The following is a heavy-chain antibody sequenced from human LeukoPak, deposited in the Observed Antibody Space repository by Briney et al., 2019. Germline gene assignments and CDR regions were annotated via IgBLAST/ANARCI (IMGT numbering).Heavy chain of an antibody. CDR1: GYTFTSYY. V-gene: IGHV1-69*13. D-gene: IGHD6-19*01. CDR3: ARGAYSSGSYYFDH. J-gene: IGHJ4*02. Sequence: ASVKVSCKASGYTFTSYYMHWVRQAPGQGLEWMGGIIPMFGTADYAQKFQGRVTITADESTSTAYMQLSSLRSEDTAVYYCARGAYSSGSYYFDHWGQGTLVTVSS. CDR2: IIPMFGTA.